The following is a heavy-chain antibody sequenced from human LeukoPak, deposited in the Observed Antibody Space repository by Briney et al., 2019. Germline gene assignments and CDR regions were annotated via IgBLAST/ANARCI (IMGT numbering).Heavy chain of an antibody. Sequence: SVKVSCKASGGTFSSYSISWVRQAPGQGLEWMGGIIPIFDTADYAQKFQGRVTITADESTSTAYMELSSLRSEDTAVFYCARISLGAIWGYYYGMDVWGQGTTVTVSS. CDR1: GGTFSSYS. CDR2: IIPIFDTA. D-gene: IGHD1-26*01. CDR3: ARISLGAIWGYYYGMDV. V-gene: IGHV1-69*13. J-gene: IGHJ6*02.